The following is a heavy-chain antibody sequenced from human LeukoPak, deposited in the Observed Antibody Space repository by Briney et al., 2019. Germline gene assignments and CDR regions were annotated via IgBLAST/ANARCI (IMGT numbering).Heavy chain of an antibody. D-gene: IGHD5-18*01. V-gene: IGHV4-39*07. CDR1: GGSISSSSYY. CDR2: IDYSGST. CDR3: ARGGLWLYYFDY. Sequence: PSETLSLTYTVSGGSISSSSYYWGWIRQPPGKGLEWIGSIDYSGSTYYNPSLKSRVTISVDTSKSQFSLKLSSVTGADTAVYYCARGGLWLYYFDYWGQGTLVTVSS. J-gene: IGHJ4*02.